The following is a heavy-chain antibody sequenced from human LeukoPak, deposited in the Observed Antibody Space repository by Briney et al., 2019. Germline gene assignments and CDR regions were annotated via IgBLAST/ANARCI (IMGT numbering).Heavy chain of an antibody. Sequence: SETLSLTCTASGYSISSGNYWGWIRQPPGKGSVWIGMIYHSGSTYYTPSLKIRVSISVDTSKNQFSLRLSSVTAADTAVYYCARDGDFYYFDYWGQGTLVTVSS. V-gene: IGHV4-38-2*02. CDR1: GYSISSGNY. J-gene: IGHJ4*02. CDR3: ARDGDFYYFDY. CDR2: IYHSGST.